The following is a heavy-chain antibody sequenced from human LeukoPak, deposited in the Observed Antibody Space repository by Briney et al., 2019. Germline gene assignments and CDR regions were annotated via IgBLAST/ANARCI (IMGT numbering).Heavy chain of an antibody. CDR3: TKGTIWLPFDY. CDR2: ISGSGGST. V-gene: IGHV3-23*01. D-gene: IGHD5-18*01. J-gene: IGHJ4*02. Sequence: GVSLRLSCAASGFIFSSYWMSWARQAPGKGLEWVSAISGSGGSTYYADSVKGRFTISRDNSKNTLYLQMNSLRAEDTAVYYCTKGTIWLPFDYWGQGTLVTVSS. CDR1: GFIFSSYW.